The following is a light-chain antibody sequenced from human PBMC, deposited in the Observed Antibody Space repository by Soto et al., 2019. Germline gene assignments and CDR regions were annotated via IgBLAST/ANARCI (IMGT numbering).Light chain of an antibody. CDR1: QRLSSNY. CDR2: GAS. CDR3: QQHGNSPRT. V-gene: IGKV3-20*01. J-gene: IGKJ1*01. Sequence: EIVLTQSPGTLSLSPGERATLSCRASQRLSSNYLAWFQQKPGQAPRLLIYGASSRATGIPVRFSGSGSGTDFTLTISRLEPEDFAVYYCQQHGNSPRTFGQGTKVDIK.